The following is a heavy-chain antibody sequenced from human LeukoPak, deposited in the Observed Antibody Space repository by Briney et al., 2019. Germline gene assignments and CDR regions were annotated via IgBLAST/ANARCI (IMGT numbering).Heavy chain of an antibody. CDR2: IIPILGIA. Sequence: SVTVSCKASGGTFNSYAISWVRQAPGQGLAWMGRIIPILGIANYAQKFQGRVTITADKSTSTAYMELSSLRSEDTAVYYCARDSVAAVIHYYYYGMDVWGQGTTVTVSS. V-gene: IGHV1-69*10. CDR1: GGTFNSYA. CDR3: ARDSVAAVIHYYYYGMDV. D-gene: IGHD6-13*01. J-gene: IGHJ6*02.